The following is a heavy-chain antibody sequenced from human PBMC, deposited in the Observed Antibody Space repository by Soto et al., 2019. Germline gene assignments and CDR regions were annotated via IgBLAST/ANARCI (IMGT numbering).Heavy chain of an antibody. CDR3: ASGDSDYGEYWFVP. V-gene: IGHV1-3*01. CDR1: GYTFTSYA. Sequence: QVQLVQSGAEVKKPGASVKVSCKASGYTFTSYAMHWVRQAPGQRLEWMGWINAGNGNTKYSQKFQGRVTITRDTSASTADMELSSLRSEDTAVNYCASGDSDYGEYWFVPWGQGTLVTVSS. CDR2: INAGNGNT. D-gene: IGHD4-17*01. J-gene: IGHJ5*02.